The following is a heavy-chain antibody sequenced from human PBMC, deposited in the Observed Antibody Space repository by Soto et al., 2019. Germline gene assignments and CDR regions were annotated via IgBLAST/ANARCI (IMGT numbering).Heavy chain of an antibody. D-gene: IGHD5-12*01. CDR1: GGSLSGYY. V-gene: IGHV4-34*01. Sequence: QVQLQQWGAGLLKPSETLSLTCVVYGGSLSGYYWSWIRQPPGKGLEWIGEIKDGGLTNYSPSLKSRGTVAVDRPLNQCSLQLHSVTAADTAVYYCARGQEGVVATHWDQGALVTVSS. CDR3: ARGQEGVVATH. CDR2: IKDGGLT. J-gene: IGHJ4*02.